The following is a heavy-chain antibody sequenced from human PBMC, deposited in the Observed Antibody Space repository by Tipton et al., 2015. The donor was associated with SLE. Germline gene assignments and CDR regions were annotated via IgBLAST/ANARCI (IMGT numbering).Heavy chain of an antibody. Sequence: TLSLTCTVSGDSISNYYWSWIRQSAGKGLEWMGRFYPGGPTSYNPSFKSRVTMSADTSKNQFSLKLNSVTAADTAVYYCARLVGAYDILTGYYQRYFDYWGQGTLVTVSS. CDR1: GDSISNYY. J-gene: IGHJ4*02. V-gene: IGHV4-4*07. D-gene: IGHD3-9*01. CDR3: ARLVGAYDILTGYYQRYFDY. CDR2: FYPGGPT.